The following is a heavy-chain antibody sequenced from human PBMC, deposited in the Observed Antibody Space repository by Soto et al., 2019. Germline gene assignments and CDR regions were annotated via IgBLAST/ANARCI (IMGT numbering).Heavy chain of an antibody. J-gene: IGHJ4*02. CDR1: GGSFSVYY. D-gene: IGHD3-9*01. Sequence: SEPLSLTCTISGGSFSVYYWCWIRQPPGQALEWIAYNYDSGSPYYSPALRSRVTISADTSKNQVSLKLTSATASDTAVYYCARGVGSSPPRYWGRGTLVTVSS. CDR3: ARGVGSSPPRY. CDR2: NYDSGSP. V-gene: IGHV4-59*01.